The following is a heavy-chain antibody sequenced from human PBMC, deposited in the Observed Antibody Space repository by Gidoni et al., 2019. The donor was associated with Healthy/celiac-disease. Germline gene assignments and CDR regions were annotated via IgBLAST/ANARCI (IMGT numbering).Heavy chain of an antibody. V-gene: IGHV3-43*02. D-gene: IGHD3-10*01. Sequence: EVQLVESGGGVVQPGGSLRLSCAASGFTFDDYAMHWVRQAPGKGLEWVSLISGDGGSTYYADSVKGRFTISRDNSKNSLYLQMNSLRTEDTALYYCAKSYYYGSGTGVWDYWGQGTLVTVSS. J-gene: IGHJ4*02. CDR1: GFTFDDYA. CDR2: ISGDGGST. CDR3: AKSYYYGSGTGVWDY.